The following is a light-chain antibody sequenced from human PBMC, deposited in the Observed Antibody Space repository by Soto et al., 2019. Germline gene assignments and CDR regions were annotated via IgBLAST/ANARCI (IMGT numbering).Light chain of an antibody. J-gene: IGKJ4*01. Sequence: EIVLTQSPGTLSLSPGERATLSFMASQSVSSSYLAWYQQKPGQAPRLLIYGASSRATGIPARFSGSGSGTDFTLTINSLEPEDFAVYYCHQRSNWLTFGGGTKVDI. V-gene: IGKV3D-20*02. CDR3: HQRSNWLT. CDR2: GAS. CDR1: QSVSSSY.